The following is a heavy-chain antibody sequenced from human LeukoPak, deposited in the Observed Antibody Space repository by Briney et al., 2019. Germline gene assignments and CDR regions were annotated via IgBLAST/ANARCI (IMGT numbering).Heavy chain of an antibody. V-gene: IGHV4-61*08. Sequence: SETLSLTCTVSGDSISNGVKYWSWIRQHPGKGLEWIGYIYYSGSTNCNPSLKSRVTISVDTSKNQFSLKLSSVTAADTAVYYCARVYSSSWYKSPYYFDYWGQGTLVTVSS. CDR1: GDSISNGVKY. CDR2: IYYSGST. D-gene: IGHD6-13*01. J-gene: IGHJ4*02. CDR3: ARVYSSSWYKSPYYFDY.